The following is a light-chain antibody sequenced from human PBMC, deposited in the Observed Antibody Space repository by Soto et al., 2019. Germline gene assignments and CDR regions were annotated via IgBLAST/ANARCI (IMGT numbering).Light chain of an antibody. CDR2: GNS. V-gene: IGLV1-40*01. CDR3: QSYDSSLSGYV. J-gene: IGLJ1*01. Sequence: VLTQPPSVSGAPGQKVTISCTGSSSNIGAGYDVHWYQQLPGTAPKLLIYGNSNRPSGVPDRFSGSKSGTSASLAITGLQAEDEADYYCQSYDSSLSGYVFGTGTKVT. CDR1: SSNIGAGYD.